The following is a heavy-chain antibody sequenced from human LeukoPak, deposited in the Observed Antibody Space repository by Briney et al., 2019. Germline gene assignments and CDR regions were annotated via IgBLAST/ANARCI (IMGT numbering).Heavy chain of an antibody. CDR3: ARGSAIDC. J-gene: IGHJ4*02. Sequence: SETLSLTCVVSGYSISSGYYWGWIRQPPGKGLDWIGSFYPSGSNYYSPSLKSRVTISVDTSKNQSCLRLSSVTAADAAVYYWARGSAIDCWGQGSLVTVSS. D-gene: IGHD3-10*01. CDR2: FYPSGSN. CDR1: GYSISSGYY. V-gene: IGHV4-38-2*01.